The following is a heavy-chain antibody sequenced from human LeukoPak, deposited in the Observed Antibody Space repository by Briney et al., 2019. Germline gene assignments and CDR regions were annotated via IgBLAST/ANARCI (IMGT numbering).Heavy chain of an antibody. D-gene: IGHD5-12*01. CDR2: IYTSGST. CDR3: ARDGRPLEVAGYEYYFDY. V-gene: IGHV4-4*07. Sequence: SSETLSLTCTVSGGSISSYYWSWIRQPAGKGLEWIGRIYTSGSTNYNPSLKSRVTMSVDTSKNQFSLKLSSVTAADTAVYYCARDGRPLEVAGYEYYFDYWGQGTLVTVSS. J-gene: IGHJ4*02. CDR1: GGSISSYY.